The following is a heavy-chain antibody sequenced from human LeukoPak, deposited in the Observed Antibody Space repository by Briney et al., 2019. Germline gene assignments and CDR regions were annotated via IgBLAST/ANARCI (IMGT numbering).Heavy chain of an antibody. Sequence: GGSLRLSCAASGFTFSSYGMHWVRQAPGKGLEWVAVIWYDGSNKYYADSVKGRFTISRDNSKNTLYLQMNSLRAEDTAVYYCAREDSGYGLHLDYWGQGTLVTVSS. CDR2: IWYDGSNK. D-gene: IGHD5-12*01. CDR3: AREDSGYGLHLDY. CDR1: GFTFSSYG. V-gene: IGHV3-33*01. J-gene: IGHJ4*02.